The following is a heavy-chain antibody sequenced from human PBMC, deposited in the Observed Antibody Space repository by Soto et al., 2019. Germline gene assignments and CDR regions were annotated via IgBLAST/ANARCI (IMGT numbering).Heavy chain of an antibody. Sequence: GGSLRLSCAASGFTFSSYAMSWVRQAPGKGLEWVSAISGSGGSTYYADSVKGRFTISRDNSKNTLYLQMNSLRAEDAAVYYCAKGFSTMIVVVIPPIDYWGQGTLVTVSS. J-gene: IGHJ4*02. D-gene: IGHD3-22*01. CDR3: AKGFSTMIVVVIPPIDY. V-gene: IGHV3-23*01. CDR2: ISGSGGST. CDR1: GFTFSSYA.